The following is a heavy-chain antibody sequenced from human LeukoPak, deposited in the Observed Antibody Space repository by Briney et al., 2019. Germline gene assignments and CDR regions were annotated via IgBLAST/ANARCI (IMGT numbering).Heavy chain of an antibody. Sequence: SETLSLTCTVSGGSIRSYYWSWVRQPPGKGLEWIGYIYYSGSTNYNPSLKSRVTISVDTSKNQFSLKLSSVTAADTAVYYCARGSQYSSRRWFDPWGQGTLVTVSS. J-gene: IGHJ5*02. CDR1: GGSIRSYY. D-gene: IGHD6-13*01. V-gene: IGHV4-59*01. CDR2: IYYSGST. CDR3: ARGSQYSSRRWFDP.